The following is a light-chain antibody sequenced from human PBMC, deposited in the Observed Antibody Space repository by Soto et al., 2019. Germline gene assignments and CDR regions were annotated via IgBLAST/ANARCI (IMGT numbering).Light chain of an antibody. CDR3: SSYKTSSTVVV. V-gene: IGLV2-14*01. CDR2: GVS. Sequence: QSGLTQPGAGSGSPGQAVTISCTGTSSDIGGYNYVSWYQQYPGKAPKLMIFGVSDRPSGVSNRFSGSKSGTTASLTISGLQAEDEAEYYCSSYKTSSTVVVFGGGTKVTVL. CDR1: SSDIGGYNY. J-gene: IGLJ2*01.